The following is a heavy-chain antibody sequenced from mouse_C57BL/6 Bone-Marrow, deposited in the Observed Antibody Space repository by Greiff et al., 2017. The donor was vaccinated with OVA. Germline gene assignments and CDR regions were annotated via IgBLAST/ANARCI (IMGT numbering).Heavy chain of an antibody. CDR3: ARDDGLEY. CDR1: GYSFTGYY. V-gene: IGHV1-42*01. D-gene: IGHD2-12*01. CDR2: INPSTGGT. Sequence: VQLQQSGPELVKPGASVKISCKASGYSFTGYYMNWVKQSPEKSLEWIGEINPSTGGTTYNQKFKAKATLTVDKSSSTAYMQLKSPTSEDSAVYYCARDDGLEYRGQGTTLTVSS. J-gene: IGHJ2*01.